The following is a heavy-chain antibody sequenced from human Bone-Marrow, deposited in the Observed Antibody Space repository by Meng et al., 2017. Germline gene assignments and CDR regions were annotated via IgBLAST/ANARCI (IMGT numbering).Heavy chain of an antibody. Sequence: QVLLQESGPGLVKPSGTLSLTCTVSGGSISSGDYYWSWIRQPPGKGLEWIGYIYYSGSTYYNPSLKSRVTISVDTSKNQFSLKLSSVTAADTAVYYCASSMTTVTAEIDYWGQGTLVTVSS. CDR3: ASSMTTVTAEIDY. CDR1: GGSISSGDYY. D-gene: IGHD4-17*01. J-gene: IGHJ4*02. CDR2: IYYSGST. V-gene: IGHV4-30-4*01.